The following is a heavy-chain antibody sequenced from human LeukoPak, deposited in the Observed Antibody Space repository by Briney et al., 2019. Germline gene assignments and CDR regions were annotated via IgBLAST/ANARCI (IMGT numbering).Heavy chain of an antibody. D-gene: IGHD4-17*01. V-gene: IGHV3-21*01. CDR1: GFTFSSYS. Sequence: GGSLRLSCAASGFTFSSYSMNWVRQAPGKGLEWVSSISSSSSYIYYADSVKGRFTISRDNAKNSLYPQMNSLRAEDTAVYYCARDRTVTPYGYGMDVWGQGTTVTVSS. J-gene: IGHJ6*02. CDR2: ISSSSSYI. CDR3: ARDRTVTPYGYGMDV.